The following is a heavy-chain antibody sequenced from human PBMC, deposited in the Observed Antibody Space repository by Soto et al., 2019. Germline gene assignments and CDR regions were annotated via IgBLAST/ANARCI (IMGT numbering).Heavy chain of an antibody. D-gene: IGHD6-19*01. CDR1: GYSFTNHW. Sequence: PGESLKISCQGSGYSFTNHWIGWVRQMPGKGLEWMGIIYPDDSDTKYSPSFQGQVSMSVDKSISTAHLQWSSLKASDTAMYYCARSRRGAYSSGWYSPSGYYNYGIDVWGQGTKVTVSS. V-gene: IGHV5-51*01. CDR3: ARSRRGAYSSGWYSPSGYYNYGIDV. J-gene: IGHJ6*02. CDR2: IYPDDSDT.